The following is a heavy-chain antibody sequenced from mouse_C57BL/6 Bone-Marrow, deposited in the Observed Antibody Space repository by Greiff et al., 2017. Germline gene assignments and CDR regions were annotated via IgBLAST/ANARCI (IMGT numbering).Heavy chain of an antibody. CDR1: GFNIKDDY. J-gene: IGHJ4*01. CDR2: IDPENGDT. V-gene: IGHV14-4*01. Sequence: EVQLKQSGAELVRPGASVKLSCTASGFNIKDDYMHWVKQRPEQGLEWIGWIDPENGDTEYASKFQGKATITADTSSNTAYLQLSRLTSEDTAVYYCTTICYGNYGARDYWGQGTAVTVSS. CDR3: TTICYGNYGARDY. D-gene: IGHD2-1*01.